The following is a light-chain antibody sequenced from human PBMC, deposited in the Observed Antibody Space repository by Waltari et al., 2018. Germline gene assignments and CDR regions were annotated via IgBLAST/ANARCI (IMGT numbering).Light chain of an antibody. J-gene: IGKJ1*01. CDR3: QQYYNTPPT. V-gene: IGKV4-1*01. Sequence: TTQSSDSVTVSPGLRVTINCSSRQSVSDHGNNKNYLAGYRQKPGQPPKLLISWASTREVGVPDRFSGSGSGTEFTLTISSLQPEDVAVYYCQQYYNTPPTFGQGTKVEIK. CDR1: QSVSDHGNNKNY. CDR2: WAS.